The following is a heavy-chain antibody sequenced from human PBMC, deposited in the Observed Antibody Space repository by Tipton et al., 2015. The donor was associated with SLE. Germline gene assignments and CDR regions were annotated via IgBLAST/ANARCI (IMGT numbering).Heavy chain of an antibody. D-gene: IGHD3-10*01. CDR3: ASGSGYGSGSYSLDY. CDR1: GGSISSSSYY. J-gene: IGHJ4*02. CDR2: IYYSGST. V-gene: IGHV4-39*07. Sequence: SLTCTVSGGSISSSSYYWGWIRQPPGKGLEWIGSIYYSGSTYYNPSLKSRVTISVDTSKNQFSLKLSSVTAADTAVYYCASGSGYGSGSYSLDYWGQGTLVTVSS.